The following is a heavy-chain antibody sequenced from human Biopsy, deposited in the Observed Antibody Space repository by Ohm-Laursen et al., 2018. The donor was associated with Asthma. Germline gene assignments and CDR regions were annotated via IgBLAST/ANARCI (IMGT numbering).Heavy chain of an antibody. CDR2: THYSGST. CDR1: GGSVTSATFH. CDR3: ASPVNRAFGGYEWAAVFDY. D-gene: IGHD5-12*01. J-gene: IGHJ4*02. Sequence: GTLSLTCTVTGGSVTSATFHWSWIRQAPGKGPEWIGTTHYSGSTFYKPSLRSRVTMSLDTSTNQFSLRLRSVTATDTAVYYCASPVNRAFGGYEWAAVFDYWGQGILVTVSS. V-gene: IGHV4-39*01.